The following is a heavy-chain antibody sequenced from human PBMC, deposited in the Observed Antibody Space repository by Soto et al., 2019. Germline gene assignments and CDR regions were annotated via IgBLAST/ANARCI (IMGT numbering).Heavy chain of an antibody. CDR3: AKRGWYGSMSSSDC. D-gene: IGHD6-19*01. CDR2: MSYDGDRQ. CDR1: GFSLSSSD. V-gene: IGHV3-30*18. J-gene: IGHJ4*02. Sequence: QAQLVESGGGVVQPGRSLRLSCAASGFSLSSSDMHWVRQAPGKGPEWVAVMSYDGDRQSYADSVRGRFSVSRDISKSGLYLQMSSLSTEDTATYYCAKRGWYGSMSSSDCWGQGTQVTVSS.